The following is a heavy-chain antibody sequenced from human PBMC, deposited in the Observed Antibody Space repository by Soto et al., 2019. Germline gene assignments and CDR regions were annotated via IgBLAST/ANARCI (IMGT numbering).Heavy chain of an antibody. CDR2: IYWDDDK. CDR1: GFSLTTRGVG. D-gene: IGHD3-16*01. CDR3: AHIPNYYQYDWFDP. V-gene: IGHV2-5*02. Sequence: QITLKESGPTLVQPTQTLTLTCTFSGFSLTTRGVGVGWIRQPPGKALECLALIYWDDDKRYSPSLQSRLSITTDTPKNPVVLTMTNVDPVDTATYYCAHIPNYYQYDWFDPWGQGTLVSVSS. J-gene: IGHJ5*02.